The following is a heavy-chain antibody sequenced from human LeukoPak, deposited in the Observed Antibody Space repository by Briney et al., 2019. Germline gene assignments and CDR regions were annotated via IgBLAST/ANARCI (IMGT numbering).Heavy chain of an antibody. J-gene: IGHJ4*02. D-gene: IGHD1-26*01. CDR1: GGSFSGYY. CDR3: ARGQGGSFDY. CDR2: INHSGST. V-gene: IGHV4-34*01. Sequence: SETLSLTCAVYGGSFSGYYWSWIRQPPGKGPEWIGEINHSGSTNYNPSLKSRVTISVDTSKNQFSLKLSSVTAADTAVYYCARGQGGSFDYWGQGTLVTVSS.